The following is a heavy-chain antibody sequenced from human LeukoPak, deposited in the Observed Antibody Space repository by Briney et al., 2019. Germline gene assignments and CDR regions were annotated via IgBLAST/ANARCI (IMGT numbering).Heavy chain of an antibody. CDR3: ALGRYCGGDCYSRAGRDFQH. Sequence: ASVKVSCKVSGYTLTELSMHWVRQAPGKGLEWMGGFDPEDGETIYAQKFQGRVTMTEDTSTDTAYMELSSLRSGDTAVYYCALGRYCGGDCYSRAGRDFQHWGQGTLVTVSS. J-gene: IGHJ1*01. D-gene: IGHD2-21*02. CDR1: GYTLTELS. CDR2: FDPEDGET. V-gene: IGHV1-24*01.